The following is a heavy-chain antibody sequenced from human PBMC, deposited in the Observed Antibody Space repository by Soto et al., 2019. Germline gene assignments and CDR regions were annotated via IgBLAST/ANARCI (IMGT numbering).Heavy chain of an antibody. Sequence: ASVKVSCKASGYTFTSYGMQWGRQAPGQRLEWMGWINAGNGNTKYSQKFQGRVTITRDTSASTAYMELSSLRSEDTAVYYCARGPITMIGYYFDYWGQGTLVTVSS. V-gene: IGHV1-3*01. J-gene: IGHJ4*02. CDR3: ARGPITMIGYYFDY. CDR2: INAGNGNT. CDR1: GYTFTSYG. D-gene: IGHD3-10*02.